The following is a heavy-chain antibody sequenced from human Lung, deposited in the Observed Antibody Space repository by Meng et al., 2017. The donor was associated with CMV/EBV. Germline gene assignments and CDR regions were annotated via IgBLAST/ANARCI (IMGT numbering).Heavy chain of an antibody. J-gene: IGHJ4*02. CDR2: IYPHSGDT. CDR1: SDTFTAHY. V-gene: IGHV1-2*02. D-gene: IGHD3-16*01. CDR3: ARANNWGPDY. Sequence: ASVMVSCYASSDTFTAHYFHWLRQAPGQGLEWMGWIYPHSGDTNYAQQFQGRVTLTRDTSINTGYMELKRITSDDTAVYYCARANNWGPDYWGQGTLVTVSS.